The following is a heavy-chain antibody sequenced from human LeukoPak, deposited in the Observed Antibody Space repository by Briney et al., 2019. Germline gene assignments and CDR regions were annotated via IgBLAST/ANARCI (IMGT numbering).Heavy chain of an antibody. V-gene: IGHV1-69*06. CDR1: GGTFSSYA. D-gene: IGHD6-13*01. Sequence: SSVKVSCKASGGTFSSYAISWVRQAPGQGLEWMGGIIPIFGTANYAQKFQGRVTITADKSTSTAYMELSSLRSEDTAVYYCARVVRAAAGTNFDYWGQGTLVTVSS. J-gene: IGHJ4*02. CDR3: ARVVRAAAGTNFDY. CDR2: IIPIFGTA.